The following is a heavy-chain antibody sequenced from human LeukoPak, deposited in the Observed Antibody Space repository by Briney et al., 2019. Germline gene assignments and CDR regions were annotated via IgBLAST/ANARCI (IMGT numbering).Heavy chain of an antibody. CDR3: ARELRGLYYYDSSGPPTPYFDY. V-gene: IGHV1-2*02. Sequence: ASVKVSCKASGYTFTGYYMHWVRQAPGQGLEWMGWINPNSGGTNYAQKFQGRVTMTRDTSISTAYMELSRLRSDDTAVYYCARELRGLYYYDSSGPPTPYFDYWGQGTLVTVSS. CDR2: INPNSGGT. CDR1: GYTFTGYY. D-gene: IGHD3-22*01. J-gene: IGHJ4*02.